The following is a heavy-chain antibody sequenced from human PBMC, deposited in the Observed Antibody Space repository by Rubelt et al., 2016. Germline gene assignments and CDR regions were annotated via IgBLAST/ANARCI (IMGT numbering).Heavy chain of an antibody. CDR2: IYSGGGS. Sequence: EVQLVESGGGLVQPGGSLRLSCAASGFTVSTNHMSWVRQAPGKGLECVSIIYSGGGSYYADSVKGRFTISRDNSKNTLKLQMNSLRAEDTAVYYCARVDPNGWFDPWGQGTLVTVSS. CDR3: ARVDPNGWFDP. D-gene: IGHD2-8*01. J-gene: IGHJ5*02. CDR1: GFTVSTNH. V-gene: IGHV3-66*01.